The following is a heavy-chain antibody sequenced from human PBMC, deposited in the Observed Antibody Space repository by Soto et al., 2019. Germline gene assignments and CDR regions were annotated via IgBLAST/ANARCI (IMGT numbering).Heavy chain of an antibody. CDR3: AREGVGAAPYYGMDV. CDR2: IYSGGST. V-gene: IGHV3-53*02. Sequence: EVQLVETGGGLIQPGGSLRLSCAASGFTVSSNYMSWVRQAPGKGLEWVSVIYSGGSTYYADSVKGRFTISRDNSKNTLYLQMNSLRAEDTAVYYCAREGVGAAPYYGMDVWGQGTTVTVSS. J-gene: IGHJ6*02. D-gene: IGHD6-6*01. CDR1: GFTVSSNY.